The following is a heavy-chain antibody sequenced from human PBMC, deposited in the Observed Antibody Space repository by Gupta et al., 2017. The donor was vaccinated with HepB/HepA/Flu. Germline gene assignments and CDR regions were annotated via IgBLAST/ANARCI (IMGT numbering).Heavy chain of an antibody. CDR1: GFTFSSYA. CDR3: AKDGSTTAARRPTH. V-gene: IGHV3-23*01. Sequence: EVHLLESGGGLVQPGGSLRLSCAASGFTFSSYAMSWVRQSPGKGLEWVSGISGSGGSTYYADSVKGRFTISRDNSKNTLYLHMNSLRAEDTAVFYCAKDGSTTAARRPTHWGQGTLVTVSS. CDR2: ISGSGGST. D-gene: IGHD6-6*01. J-gene: IGHJ4*02.